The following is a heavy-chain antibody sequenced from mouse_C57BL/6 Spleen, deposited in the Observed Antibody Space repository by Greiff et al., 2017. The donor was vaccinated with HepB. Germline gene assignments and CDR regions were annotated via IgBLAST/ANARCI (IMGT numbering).Heavy chain of an antibody. J-gene: IGHJ4*01. D-gene: IGHD1-1*01. Sequence: VQLQQSGPELVKPGASVKISCKASGYSFTGYYMNWVKQSPEKSLEWIGEINPSTGGTTYNQKFKAKATLTVDKSSSTAYMQLKSLTSEDSAVYYCARSRIYYYGSSYVRYAMDDWGKGTSVTVSS. CDR2: INPSTGGT. CDR3: ARSRIYYYGSSYVRYAMDD. V-gene: IGHV1-42*01. CDR1: GYSFTGYY.